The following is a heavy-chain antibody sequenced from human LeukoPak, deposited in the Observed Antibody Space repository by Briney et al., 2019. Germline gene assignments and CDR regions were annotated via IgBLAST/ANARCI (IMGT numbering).Heavy chain of an antibody. CDR2: ISSSSSYI. Sequence: GGSLRLSCAASGFTFSSYSMNWVRQAPGKGLEWVSSISSSSSYIYYADSVKGRFTISRDNAKNSLYLQMNSLRAEDTAVYYCARLLRDHRSQDAFDIWGQGTMVTVSS. J-gene: IGHJ3*02. CDR1: GFTFSSYS. CDR3: ARLLRDHRSQDAFDI. D-gene: IGHD1-26*01. V-gene: IGHV3-21*01.